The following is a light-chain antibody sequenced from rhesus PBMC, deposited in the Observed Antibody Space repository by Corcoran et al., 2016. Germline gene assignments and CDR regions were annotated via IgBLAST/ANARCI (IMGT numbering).Light chain of an antibody. Sequence: DIQMTQSPSSLSASVGDTVTITCRASQSISSWLAWYQQNPGKTPKFLTYKAYTLQSGVPSRFSGSGSGTDVTLTISSLQSEDFATDYWQQYSSSPYSFGQGTKVEIK. CDR1: QSISSW. J-gene: IGKJ2*01. CDR2: KAY. V-gene: IGKV1-22*01. CDR3: QQYSSSPYS.